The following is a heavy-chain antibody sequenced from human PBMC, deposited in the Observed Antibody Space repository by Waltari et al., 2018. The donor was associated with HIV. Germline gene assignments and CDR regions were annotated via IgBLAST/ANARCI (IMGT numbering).Heavy chain of an antibody. V-gene: IGHV1-18*01. Sequence: QRHLVRSGADMRKPGASVKVSCEASGYLFTNFGMSWGRQAPGQGHEWMGRISNYKGNTNYAQKFRGRVTMTTDPSVSTAYMELRALKSDDTATYYCSREGTFDIWGQGTMVTVSS. J-gene: IGHJ3*02. CDR2: ISNYKGNT. CDR3: SREGTFDI. CDR1: GYLFTNFG.